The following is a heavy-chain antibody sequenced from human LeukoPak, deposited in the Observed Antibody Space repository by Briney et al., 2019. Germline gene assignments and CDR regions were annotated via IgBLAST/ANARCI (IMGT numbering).Heavy chain of an antibody. CDR3: AKDSAGATRSMDY. Sequence: GGSLRLSCAASGFTFSSYGVHWVRQAPGKGLEWVAFIRYDGSNKYYADSVKGRFTISRDNSKNTLYLRMNSLRAEDTAVYYCAKDSAGATRSMDYWGQGTLVTVSS. D-gene: IGHD1-26*01. CDR2: IRYDGSNK. J-gene: IGHJ4*02. CDR1: GFTFSSYG. V-gene: IGHV3-30*02.